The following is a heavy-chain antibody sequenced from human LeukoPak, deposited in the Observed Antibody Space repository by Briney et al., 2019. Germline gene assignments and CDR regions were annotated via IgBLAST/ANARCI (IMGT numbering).Heavy chain of an antibody. V-gene: IGHV4-39*02. D-gene: IGHD3-3*01. CDR3: ARDLGNTYYDFWSGKPSFDY. J-gene: IGHJ4*02. CDR2: IYYSGST. CDR1: GGSISSSSYY. Sequence: KTSETLSLTCTVSGGSISSSSYYWGWIRQPPGKGLEWIGSIYYSGSTYYNPSLKSRVTISVDTSKNQFSLKLSSVTAADTAVYYCARDLGNTYYDFWSGKPSFDYWGQGTLVTVSS.